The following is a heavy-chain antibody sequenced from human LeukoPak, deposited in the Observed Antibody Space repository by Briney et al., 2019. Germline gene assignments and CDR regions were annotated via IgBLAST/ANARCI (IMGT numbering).Heavy chain of an antibody. J-gene: IGHJ6*03. Sequence: GGSLRLSCAASGFTFSSYGMHWVRQAPGKGLEWVAVISYDGTKKYYVDSVKGRFTISRDNSKNTLYLQVNSLRVEDTAVYYCAKEGPYNYDRSAIVDYFYMDVWGKGTTVTVSS. CDR3: AKEGPYNYDRSAIVDYFYMDV. V-gene: IGHV3-30*18. CDR2: ISYDGTKK. CDR1: GFTFSSYG. D-gene: IGHD3-22*01.